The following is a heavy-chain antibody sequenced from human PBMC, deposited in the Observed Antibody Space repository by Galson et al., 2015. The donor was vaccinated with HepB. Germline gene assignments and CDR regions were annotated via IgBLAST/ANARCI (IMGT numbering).Heavy chain of an antibody. CDR1: GFTFSDYY. D-gene: IGHD3-3*01. J-gene: IGHJ6*02. Sequence: SLRLSCAASGFTFSDYYMSWIRQAPGKGLEWVSYISSSGSTIYYADSVKGRFTISRDNAKNSLYLQMNSLRAEDTAVYYCAREGVVIIPDYYYGMDVWGQGTTVTVSS. CDR2: ISSSGSTI. CDR3: AREGVVIIPDYYYGMDV. V-gene: IGHV3-11*01.